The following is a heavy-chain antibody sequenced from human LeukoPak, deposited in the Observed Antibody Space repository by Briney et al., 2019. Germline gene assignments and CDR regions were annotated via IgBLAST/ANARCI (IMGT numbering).Heavy chain of an antibody. J-gene: IGHJ3*02. CDR2: INHNGNVN. Sequence: GGSLRLSCAASGFTFSSYWMNWARQAPGKGLEWVASINHNGNVNYYVDSVKGRFTISRDNAKNSLYLQMSNLRAEDTAVYFCARDYLEAQGAFDIWGQGTMVTVSS. D-gene: IGHD1-1*01. CDR3: ARDYLEAQGAFDI. V-gene: IGHV3-7*03. CDR1: GFTFSSYW.